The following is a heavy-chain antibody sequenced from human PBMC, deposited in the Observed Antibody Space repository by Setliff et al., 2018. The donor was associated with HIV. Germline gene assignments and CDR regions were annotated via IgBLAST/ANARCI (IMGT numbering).Heavy chain of an antibody. J-gene: IGHJ5*02. CDR1: GGSINTNNW. V-gene: IGHV4-4*02. D-gene: IGHD2-15*01. CDR3: ARGPRCSAANCYTLSYFDP. CDR2: IYHSGTT. Sequence: SETLSLTCAVSGGSINTNNWWSWVRQPPGKGLEWIGEIYHSGTTNYKSLLKSRVTISVDNSRNTLFLQMDRLRPDDTAVYYCARGPRCSAANCYTLSYFDPWGQGALVTVSS.